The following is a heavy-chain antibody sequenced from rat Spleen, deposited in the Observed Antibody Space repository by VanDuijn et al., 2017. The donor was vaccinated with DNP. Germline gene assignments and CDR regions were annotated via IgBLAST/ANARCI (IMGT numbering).Heavy chain of an antibody. CDR3: ARRGLRAPFDY. V-gene: IGHV2-6*01. J-gene: IGHJ2*01. CDR2: ISNGGST. D-gene: IGHD1-11*01. Sequence: QVQLKESGPGLVQPSQTLSLTCTVSVFSLTSYNVHWVRQPPGKGLEWIAAISNGGSTYYNSALKSRLSISRDTSKSQVFLKMNSLQPEDTGTYYCARRGLRAPFDYWGQGVMVTVSS. CDR1: VFSLTSYN.